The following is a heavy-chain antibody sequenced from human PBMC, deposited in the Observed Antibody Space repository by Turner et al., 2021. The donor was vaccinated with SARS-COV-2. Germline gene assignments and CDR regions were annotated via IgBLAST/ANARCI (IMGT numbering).Heavy chain of an antibody. V-gene: IGHV4-39*01. CDR1: GGSISSRSYF. D-gene: IGHD3-22*01. Sequence: QLQLQESGPGLVKPSETLSLTCTVSGGSISSRSYFWGWIRQPPGKGLEWIGSIYYSGSTYHNPSLKSRVTISVDTSKNQFSLKLSSVTAAYTAVYYCARNSPKWYYYDSSGYYDYWGQGTLVTVSS. CDR3: ARNSPKWYYYDSSGYYDY. J-gene: IGHJ4*02. CDR2: IYYSGST.